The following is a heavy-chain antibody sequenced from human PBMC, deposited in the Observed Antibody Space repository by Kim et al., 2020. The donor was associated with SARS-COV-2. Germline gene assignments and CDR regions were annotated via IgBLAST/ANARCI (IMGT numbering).Heavy chain of an antibody. CDR2: INQDGSEK. J-gene: IGHJ4*02. D-gene: IGHD3-22*01. CDR1: GFTFNEYW. Sequence: GGSLRLSCLASGFTFNEYWMSWVRHTPDKGLEWVANINQDGSEKFYADSVKGRFTISRDNSNSSVFLNMEGLRDEDTAIYYCVRPNGGSRYHYAHFFDHWGQGNLVTVSS. V-gene: IGHV3-7*01. CDR3: VRPNGGSRYHYAHFFDH.